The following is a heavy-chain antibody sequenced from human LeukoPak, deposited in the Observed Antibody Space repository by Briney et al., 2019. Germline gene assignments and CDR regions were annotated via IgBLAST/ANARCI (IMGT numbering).Heavy chain of an antibody. D-gene: IGHD2-2*01. Sequence: TGGSLRLSCAVSGFTFSNHSINWLRQAPGKGLEWVANINADGSEMYSVDSVKGRFNISRENVKSSLSLQMNSFKVEDTAIYFCSSLGRGRYCCDTTCSDFYFMDVWGTGTTVIVSS. CDR1: GFTFSNHS. CDR2: INADGSEM. CDR3: SSLGRGRYCCDTTCSDFYFMDV. J-gene: IGHJ6*03. V-gene: IGHV3-7*03.